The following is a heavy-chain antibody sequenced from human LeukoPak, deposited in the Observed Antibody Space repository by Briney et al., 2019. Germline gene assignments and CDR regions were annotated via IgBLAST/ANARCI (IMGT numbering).Heavy chain of an antibody. V-gene: IGHV1-2*02. D-gene: IGHD6-19*01. CDR3: ARGTSGSSGWYRAFYYYYYMDV. CDR1: GYTFTGYY. J-gene: IGHJ6*03. Sequence: ASVKVSCKASGYTFTGYYMHWVRQAPGQGPEWMGWINPNSGGTNYAQKFQGRVTMTRDTSISTAYMELSRLRSDDTAVYYCARGTSGSSGWYRAFYYYYYMDVWGKGTTVTISS. CDR2: INPNSGGT.